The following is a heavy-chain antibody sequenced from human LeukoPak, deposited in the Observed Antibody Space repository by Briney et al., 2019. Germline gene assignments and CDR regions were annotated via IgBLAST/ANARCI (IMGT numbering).Heavy chain of an antibody. J-gene: IGHJ4*02. CDR3: ARLKLDYFDY. CDR2: IYYSGST. V-gene: IGHV4-59*08. CDR1: GGSISSYY. D-gene: IGHD6-6*01. Sequence: SETLSLTCTVSGGSISSYYWSWIRQPPGKGLEWIGYIYYSGSTNYNPSLKSRVTISVDTSKNQSSLKLSSVTAADTAVYYCARLKLDYFDYWGQGTLVTVSS.